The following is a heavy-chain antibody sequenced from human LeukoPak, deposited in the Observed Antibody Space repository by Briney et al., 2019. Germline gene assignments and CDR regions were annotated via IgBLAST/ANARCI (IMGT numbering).Heavy chain of an antibody. CDR1: GGFFSIYY. V-gene: IGHV4-34*01. D-gene: IGHD4/OR15-4a*01. J-gene: IGHJ6*04. CDR2: INHSGST. CDR3: VRVSRIDYGANPEGDV. Sequence: SETLSLTCAVYGGFFSIYYWTWIRQPPGKGLEWIGEINHSGSTNYNPSLKSRVTISVDTSKNQFSLRLNSVTTADTAVYYCVRVSRIDYGANPEGDVWGKGITVIVSS.